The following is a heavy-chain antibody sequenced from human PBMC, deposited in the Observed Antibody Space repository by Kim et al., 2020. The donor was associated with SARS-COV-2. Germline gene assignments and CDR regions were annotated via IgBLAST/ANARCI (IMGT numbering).Heavy chain of an antibody. D-gene: IGHD6-13*01. J-gene: IGHJ6*02. CDR1: GFTFSSYW. CDR2: IKQDGSEK. CDR3: ARDNVIAAAGTSDSGSYYYYYGMDV. Sequence: GGSLRLSCAASGFTFSSYWMSWVRQAPGKGLEWVANIKQDGSEKYYVDSVKGRFTISRDNAKNSLYLQMNSLRAEDTAVYYCARDNVIAAAGTSDSGSYYYYYGMDVWGQGTTVTVSS. V-gene: IGHV3-7*01.